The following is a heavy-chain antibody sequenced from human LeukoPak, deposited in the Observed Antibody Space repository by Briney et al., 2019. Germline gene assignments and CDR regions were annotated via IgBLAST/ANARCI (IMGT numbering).Heavy chain of an antibody. CDR2: IYYSGST. V-gene: IGHV4-39*01. J-gene: IGHJ4*02. D-gene: IGHD6-19*01. CDR3: ARHASGWYTD. Sequence: SETLSLTCAVSGGSISTSDYYWGWIRQPPGKGLEWIGSIYYSGSTYYNPFLKSRLTISGDTSKNQFSLKLSSVTTADMAVYYCARHASGWYTDWGQGTLVTVSS. CDR1: GGSISTSDYY.